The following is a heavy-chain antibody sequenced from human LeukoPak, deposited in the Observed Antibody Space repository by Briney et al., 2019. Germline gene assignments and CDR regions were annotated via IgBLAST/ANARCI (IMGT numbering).Heavy chain of an antibody. CDR1: GFTFDDYG. D-gene: IGHD6-19*01. CDR3: ATTSNIAVAGTPGGY. Sequence: GGSLRLSCAASGFTFDDYGMSWGRQAPGKGLEWVSGINWNGGSTDYADSVKGGFTISRDNAKNSLYLQMNSLRAEDTALYYCATTSNIAVAGTPGGYWGQGTLVTVSS. CDR2: INWNGGST. J-gene: IGHJ4*02. V-gene: IGHV3-20*04.